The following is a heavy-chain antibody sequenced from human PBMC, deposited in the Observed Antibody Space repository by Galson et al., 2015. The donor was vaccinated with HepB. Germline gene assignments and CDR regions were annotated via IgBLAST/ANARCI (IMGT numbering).Heavy chain of an antibody. CDR2: IYPGDSDT. V-gene: IGHV5-51*01. Sequence: QSGAEVKKPGESLKISCTGSGYSFTSYWIGWVRQMPGKGLEWMGIIYPGDSDTRYSPSFQGQVTISADKSISTAYLQWSSLKASDTAMYYCARRLFGVVERGGWFDPWGQGTLVTVSS. CDR1: GYSFTSYW. CDR3: ARRLFGVVERGGWFDP. D-gene: IGHD3-3*01. J-gene: IGHJ5*02.